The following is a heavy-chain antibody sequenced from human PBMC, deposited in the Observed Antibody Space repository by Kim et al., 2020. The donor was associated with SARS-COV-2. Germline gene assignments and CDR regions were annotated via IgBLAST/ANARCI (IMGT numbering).Heavy chain of an antibody. J-gene: IGHJ6*02. D-gene: IGHD6-13*01. CDR2: IYYSGST. CDR1: GGSISSYY. CDR3: ARQNAGAAAGTCCGMDV. V-gene: IGHV4-59*08. Sequence: SETLSLTCTVSGGSISSYYWSWIRQPPGKGLECIGYIYYSGSTNYNPSLKSRVTISVDTSKNLFSLKLSSVTAADTAVYYCARQNAGAAAGTCCGMDVWGQVTTVTVSS.